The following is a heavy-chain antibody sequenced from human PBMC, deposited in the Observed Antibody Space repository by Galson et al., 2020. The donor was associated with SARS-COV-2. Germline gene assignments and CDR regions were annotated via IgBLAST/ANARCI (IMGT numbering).Heavy chain of an antibody. V-gene: IGHV3-7*01. CDR2: IKQDGSEK. Sequence: GSLRLSCAASGFTFSSYWMSWVRQAPGKGLEWVANIKQDGSEKYYVDSVKGRFTISRDNAKNSLYLQMNSLRAEDTAVYYCARDSPTITMVRGVIIKGGTYFDYWGQGTLVTVSS. D-gene: IGHD3-10*01. CDR1: GFTFSSYW. CDR3: ARDSPTITMVRGVIIKGGTYFDY. J-gene: IGHJ4*02.